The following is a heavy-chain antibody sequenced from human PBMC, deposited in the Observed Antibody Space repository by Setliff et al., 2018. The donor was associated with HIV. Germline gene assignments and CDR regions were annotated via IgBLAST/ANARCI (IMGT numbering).Heavy chain of an antibody. D-gene: IGHD6-6*01. J-gene: IGHJ5*02. Sequence: ASVKVSCKASGYTFPDYGISWVRQAPGQGLEWMGWISAYNGNTNYAQRFQERVTMTTDTSSTTAYMELRSLRSDDTAVYYCARGSKLVWGRWFDPWGQGTLVTVPQ. CDR3: ARGSKLVWGRWFDP. CDR2: ISAYNGNT. CDR1: GYTFPDYG. V-gene: IGHV1-18*01.